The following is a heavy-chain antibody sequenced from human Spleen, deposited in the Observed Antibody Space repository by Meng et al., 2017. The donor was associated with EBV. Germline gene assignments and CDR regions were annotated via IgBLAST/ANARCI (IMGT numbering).Heavy chain of an antibody. CDR1: GFTFRNYW. CDR3: SRDLAGSYDD. D-gene: IGHD6-25*01. J-gene: IGHJ4*02. V-gene: IGHV3-74*01. Sequence: EVHLGESGGGLVHPGGSLRLSCATSGFTFRNYWMPWVRQVPGKGLLWVSRTNEDGGITTYADSVRGRFLISRDNTKNTLYLQMNSLRVEDTAVYVCSRDLAGSYDDWGQGTLVTGSS. CDR2: TNEDGGIT.